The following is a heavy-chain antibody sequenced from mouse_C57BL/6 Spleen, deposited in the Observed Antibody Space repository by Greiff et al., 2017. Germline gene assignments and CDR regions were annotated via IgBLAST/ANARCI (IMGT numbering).Heavy chain of an antibody. CDR2: ISNLAYSI. D-gene: IGHD3-1*01. Sequence: EVKVEESGGGLVQPGGSLKLSCAASGFTFSDYGMAWVRQAPRKGPEWVAFISNLAYSIYYADTVTGRFTISRENAKNTLYLEMSSLRSEDTAMYCWAREGGSLYFDYWGQGTTLTVSS. J-gene: IGHJ2*01. CDR3: AREGGSLYFDY. V-gene: IGHV5-15*04. CDR1: GFTFSDYG.